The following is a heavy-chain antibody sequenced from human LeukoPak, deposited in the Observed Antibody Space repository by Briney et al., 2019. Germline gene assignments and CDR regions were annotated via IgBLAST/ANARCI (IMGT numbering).Heavy chain of an antibody. Sequence: GGSLRLSCAASGFRFNEYWMSWVRQPPGEGLQWVAHIKDDGTEKYYLDSVEGRFTIARDDAKNSLYLQMNSLRVEDTALYYCVRAGWELDYWGQGTPVTVS. J-gene: IGHJ4*02. CDR1: GFRFNEYW. CDR3: VRAGWELDY. CDR2: IKDDGTEK. V-gene: IGHV3-7*01. D-gene: IGHD1-1*01.